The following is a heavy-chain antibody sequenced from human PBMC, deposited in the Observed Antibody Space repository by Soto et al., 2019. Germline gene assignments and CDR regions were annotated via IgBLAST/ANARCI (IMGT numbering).Heavy chain of an antibody. CDR1: GYTLTELS. CDR3: ATARGYCYDSSAPGPHAFYI. V-gene: IGHV1-24*01. Sequence: QVQLVQSGAEVKKPGASVKVSCKVSGYTLTELSMHWVRQAPGKGLEWMGGVDPEDGETIYAQKFQGRVTMTEDTSTDTAYMEQRILRSEYTAVYYCATARGYCYDSSAPGPHAFYIWGQGTMVTVSS. CDR2: VDPEDGET. J-gene: IGHJ3*02. D-gene: IGHD3-22*01.